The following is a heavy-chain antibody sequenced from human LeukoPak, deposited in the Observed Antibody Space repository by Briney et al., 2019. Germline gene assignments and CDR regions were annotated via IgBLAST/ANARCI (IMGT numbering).Heavy chain of an antibody. V-gene: IGHV1-2*02. CDR1: GYTFTGYY. CDR3: ARGGTYYYGSGSCYDFDY. Sequence: GASVKVSCKASGYTFTGYYMHWVRQAPGQGLEWMGWINPSSGGTNYAQKFQGRVTMTRDTSISTAYMELSRLRSDDTAVYYCARGGTYYYGSGSCYDFDYWGQGTLVTVSS. CDR2: INPSSGGT. J-gene: IGHJ4*02. D-gene: IGHD3-10*01.